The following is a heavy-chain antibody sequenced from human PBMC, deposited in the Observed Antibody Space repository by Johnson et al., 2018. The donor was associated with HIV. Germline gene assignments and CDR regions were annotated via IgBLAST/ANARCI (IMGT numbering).Heavy chain of an antibody. D-gene: IGHD5-12*01. J-gene: IGHJ3*02. V-gene: IGHV3-30*02. CDR3: ASEVYRDAFDI. CDR1: GFTFSDYY. Sequence: QVQLVESGGGLVKPGASLRLSCAASGFTFSDYYMTWIRQAPGQGLEWVAFTRYDGSNQSYADSVKGRFTISRDNSKNTLYLQMGSLGAEDMAVYYCASEVYRDAFDIWGQGTMVTVSS. CDR2: TRYDGSNQ.